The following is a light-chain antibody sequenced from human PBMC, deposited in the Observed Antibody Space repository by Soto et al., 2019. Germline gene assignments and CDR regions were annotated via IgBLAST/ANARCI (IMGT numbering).Light chain of an antibody. J-gene: IGKJ2*01. CDR1: QSVSSN. CDR2: GAS. V-gene: IGKV3-15*01. Sequence: EIVMTQSPATLSVSPGERATLSCRASQSVSSNLAWYQQKPGQAPRLLIYGASTRATGIPARCSGSGSGTEFTLTISSRQSEEDAGYYCQQYKNWPPYTVGQGTKRESK. CDR3: QQYKNWPPYT.